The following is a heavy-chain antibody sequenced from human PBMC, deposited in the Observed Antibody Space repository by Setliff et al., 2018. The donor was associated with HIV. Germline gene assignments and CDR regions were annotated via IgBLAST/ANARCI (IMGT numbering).Heavy chain of an antibody. Sequence: SETLSLTCAVSGGTFSLHYYTWIRQSPLRGLEWIGEINHSGGTRYNPSLESRVTISVDTSKNQFSLNLASVAAADTAVYYCARSNLEPTSRLFDPWGPGTLVTVSS. J-gene: IGHJ5*02. CDR3: ARSNLEPTSRLFDP. D-gene: IGHD1-1*01. V-gene: IGHV4-34*09. CDR1: GGTFSLHY. CDR2: INHSGGT.